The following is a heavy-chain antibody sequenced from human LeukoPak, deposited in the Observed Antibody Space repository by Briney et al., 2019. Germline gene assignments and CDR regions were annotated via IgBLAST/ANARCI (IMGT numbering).Heavy chain of an antibody. D-gene: IGHD3-16*01. CDR2: INSDGSST. J-gene: IGHJ4*02. CDR3: ASLWPFDY. Sequence: PGGSLRLSCAASGFTFSSYWMHWVRQAPGKRLVWVSRINSDGSSTSYADSVKGRFTISRDNAKNTLYLQMNSLRAEDTAVYYCASLWPFDYWGQGTLVTVSS. V-gene: IGHV3-74*01. CDR1: GFTFSSYW.